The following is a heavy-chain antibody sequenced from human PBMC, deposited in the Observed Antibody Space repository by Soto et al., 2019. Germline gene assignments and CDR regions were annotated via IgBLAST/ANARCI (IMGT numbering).Heavy chain of an antibody. CDR2: ISSSGSTI. CDR3: VRGAETGYVPTTPFDY. V-gene: IGHV3-11*01. Sequence: QVQLVESGGGLVEPGGSLRLSCAASGFTFSDYYMSWIRQAPGKGLEWVSYISSSGSTIYYADSVKGRFTISRDNAKNSLYLQMNSLRAEDTAVYYCVRGAETGYVPTTPFDYWGQGTLVTVSS. D-gene: IGHD5-12*01. J-gene: IGHJ4*02. CDR1: GFTFSDYY.